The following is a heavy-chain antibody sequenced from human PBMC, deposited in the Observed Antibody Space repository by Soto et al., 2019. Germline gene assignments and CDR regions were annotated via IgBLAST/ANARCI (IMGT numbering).Heavy chain of an antibody. Sequence: SETLSLTCTVSGGSISSSSYYWGWIRQPPGKGLEWIGSIYYSGSTYYNPSLKSRVTISVDTSKNQFSLKLSSVTAADTAVYYCARHGFEGFLELTLPPSYYYYGMDVWGQGTTVTVSS. CDR2: IYYSGST. CDR1: GGSISSSSYY. J-gene: IGHJ6*02. V-gene: IGHV4-39*01. D-gene: IGHD3-3*01. CDR3: ARHGFEGFLELTLPPSYYYYGMDV.